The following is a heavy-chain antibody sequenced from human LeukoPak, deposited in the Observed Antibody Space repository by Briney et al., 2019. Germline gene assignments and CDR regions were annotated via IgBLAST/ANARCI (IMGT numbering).Heavy chain of an antibody. CDR1: GFTLSNSW. CDR3: ARDAPAGFWSGSVFFDY. V-gene: IGHV3-7*01. Sequence: PGGSLRLSCAGSGFTLSNSWMGWVRQAPGKGLEWVANINPSGSDKYYVDSAEGRFTISRDNAKSSLYLQMNSLRAEDTAVYYCARDAPAGFWSGSVFFDYWGQGTPVTVSS. CDR2: INPSGSDK. D-gene: IGHD3-3*01. J-gene: IGHJ4*02.